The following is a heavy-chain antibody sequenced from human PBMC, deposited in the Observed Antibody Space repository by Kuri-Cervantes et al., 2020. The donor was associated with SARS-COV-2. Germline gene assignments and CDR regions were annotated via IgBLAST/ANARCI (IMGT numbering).Heavy chain of an antibody. Sequence: GESLKISCAASGFTFSSYWMSWVRQAPGKGLEWVANIKQDGSEKYYVDSVKGRFTISRDNAKNSLYLQMNSLRAEDTAVYYCARASLQEYSGSYFHYFDYWGQGTLVTGSS. CDR1: GFTFSSYW. CDR2: IKQDGSEK. CDR3: ARASLQEYSGSYFHYFDY. V-gene: IGHV3-7*01. D-gene: IGHD1-26*01. J-gene: IGHJ4*02.